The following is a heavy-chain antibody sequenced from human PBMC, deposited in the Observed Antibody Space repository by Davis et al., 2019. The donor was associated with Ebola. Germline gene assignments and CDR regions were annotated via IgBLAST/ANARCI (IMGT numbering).Heavy chain of an antibody. V-gene: IGHV4-59*08. D-gene: IGHD2-15*01. CDR2: GYYTGST. CDR3: ARLEDEGFDP. Sequence: MPSETLSLTCTVSGASISSYYWSWIRQPPGKGLEWIGYGYYTGSTDYNPALKSRVTISVDTSKNQFSLKLSSVTAADTAVYYCARLEDEGFDPWGQGTLVTVSS. CDR1: GASISSYY. J-gene: IGHJ5*02.